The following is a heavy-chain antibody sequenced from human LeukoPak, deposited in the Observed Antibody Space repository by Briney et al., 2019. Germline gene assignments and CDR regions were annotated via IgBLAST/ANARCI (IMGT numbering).Heavy chain of an antibody. CDR3: AKESGKFDY. CDR2: ISGDGVST. J-gene: IGHJ4*02. CDR1: GFTFSNYY. Sequence: GGSLRLSCAASGFTFSNYYMNWVRQAPGKGLEWVSLISGDGVSTFYADSVKGRFSISRDNSKNSLYLEMNSLRTEDAAMYYCAKESGKFDYWGQGTLVAVSS. V-gene: IGHV3-43*02.